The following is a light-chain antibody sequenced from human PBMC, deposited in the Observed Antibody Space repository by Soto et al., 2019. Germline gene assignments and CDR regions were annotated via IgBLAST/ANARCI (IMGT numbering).Light chain of an antibody. V-gene: IGKV2-28*01. CDR2: VGS. CDR1: QNLLHSNGYNY. CDR3: VQGLYTPRA. J-gene: IGKJ2*01. Sequence: EIVLTQSPLSLHATPGEPASISFSSSQNLLHSNGYNYLNRYLQKPGQSPQLLVYVGSTRASGVPERYSGGGSGTDFTLKISRVEAEDVWVYYCVQGLYTPRAFGQGTKLEIK.